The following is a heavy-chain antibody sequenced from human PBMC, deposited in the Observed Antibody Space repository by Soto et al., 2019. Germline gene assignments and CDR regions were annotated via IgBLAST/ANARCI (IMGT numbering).Heavy chain of an antibody. D-gene: IGHD3-10*01. V-gene: IGHV3-11*01. CDR1: GFSFSDYY. CDR2: IGASGSPI. Sequence: QMQLVQSGGGLVKPGGSLRLSCAASGFSFSDYYMSWSRRSPGKGLEWVSYIGASGSPIYFGDSVKGRFSISRDNTNNSLYLHMNSLRPEDTAVYYCARGTCGMDVWGQGTKVIVSS. CDR3: ARGTCGMDV. J-gene: IGHJ6*02.